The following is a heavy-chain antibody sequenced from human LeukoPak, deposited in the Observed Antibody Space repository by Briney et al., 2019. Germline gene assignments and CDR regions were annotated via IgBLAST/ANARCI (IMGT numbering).Heavy chain of an antibody. D-gene: IGHD4-17*01. J-gene: IGHJ4*02. CDR1: GGSFSGYS. CDR3: ARDTNYGDYV. CDR2: ISHSGTT. V-gene: IGHV4-59*01. Sequence: SETLSLTCAVYGGSFSGYSWSWIRQPPGKGLEWTGYISHSGTTNYNPSLKSRITISVGTSKNQFSLMLSSVTAADTAVYYCARDTNYGDYVWGQGTLVTVSS.